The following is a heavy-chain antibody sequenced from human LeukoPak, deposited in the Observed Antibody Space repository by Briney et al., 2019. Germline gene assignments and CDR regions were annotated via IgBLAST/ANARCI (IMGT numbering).Heavy chain of an antibody. CDR2: IIPILGIA. CDR1: GGTFSSYA. CDR3: ASGSSSGTTDY. Sequence: GASVKVSCKASGGTFSSYAISWVRQAPGHGLEWMGRIIPILGIANYAQKFQGRVTITADKSTSTAYMELSSLRTEDTAVYYCASGSSSGTTDYWGQGTLVTVSS. J-gene: IGHJ4*02. V-gene: IGHV1-69*04. D-gene: IGHD6-19*01.